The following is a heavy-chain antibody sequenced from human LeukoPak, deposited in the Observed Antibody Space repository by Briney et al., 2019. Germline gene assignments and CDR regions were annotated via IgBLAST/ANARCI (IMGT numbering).Heavy chain of an antibody. V-gene: IGHV4-38-2*02. CDR1: GYSINSGYH. J-gene: IGHJ4*02. CDR3: ARLGSAWSFDY. D-gene: IGHD6-19*01. Sequence: SETLSLTCIVSGYSINSGYHWGWIRQPPGKGLEWIGSIYHSGSTYYNPSLKRRVTISIDTSKNQFSLKLSSVTAADTAVYYCARLGSAWSFDYWGQGTLVTVSS. CDR2: IYHSGST.